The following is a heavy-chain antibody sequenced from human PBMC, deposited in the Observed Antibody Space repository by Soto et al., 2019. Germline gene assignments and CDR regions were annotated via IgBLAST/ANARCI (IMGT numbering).Heavy chain of an antibody. CDR3: ARLSIAAAGTGTSWFDP. Sequence: QLQLQESGPGLVKPSETLSLTCTVSGGSISSSSYYWGWIRQPPGKGLEWIGSIYYSGSTYYNPSLKSRVTISVDTSKNQFSLKLSSVTAADTAVYYCARLSIAAAGTGTSWFDPWGQGTLVTVSS. CDR1: GGSISSSSYY. V-gene: IGHV4-39*01. J-gene: IGHJ5*02. CDR2: IYYSGST. D-gene: IGHD6-13*01.